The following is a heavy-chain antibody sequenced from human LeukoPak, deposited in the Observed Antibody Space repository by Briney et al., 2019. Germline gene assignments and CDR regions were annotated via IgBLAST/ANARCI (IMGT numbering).Heavy chain of an antibody. V-gene: IGHV4-34*01. D-gene: IGHD4-11*01. J-gene: IGHJ6*03. Sequence: PSETLSLTCAVYGGSFSGDFWSWIRQSPGKGLEWIGEINHGGSTTYNPSLQSRVTMSVDTSTNQISLKMTSVTAADTAVYFCARGRVSSSTWYSTYYYYFYMDVWGKGTTVTVSS. CDR3: ARGRVSSSTWYSTYYYYFYMDV. CDR1: GGSFSGDF. CDR2: INHGGST.